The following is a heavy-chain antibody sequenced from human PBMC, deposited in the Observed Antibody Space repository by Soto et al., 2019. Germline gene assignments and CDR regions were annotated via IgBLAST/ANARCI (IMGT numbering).Heavy chain of an antibody. V-gene: IGHV4-59*12. CDR2: IYYSGST. D-gene: IGHD3-22*01. CDR3: ARGNYYDSTGYYWFDP. Sequence: SETLSLTCTVSGGSISSYYWSWIRQPPGKGLEWIGYIYYSGSTNYNPSLKSRVTISVDTSKNQFSLKLSSVTAADTAVYYCARGNYYDSTGYYWFDPLGQGTLVTVS. J-gene: IGHJ5*02. CDR1: GGSISSYY.